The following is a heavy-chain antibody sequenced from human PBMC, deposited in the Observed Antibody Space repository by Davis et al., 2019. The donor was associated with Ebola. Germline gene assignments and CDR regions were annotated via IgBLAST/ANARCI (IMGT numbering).Heavy chain of an antibody. J-gene: IGHJ4*02. V-gene: IGHV3-48*03. CDR1: GFTFSGSA. D-gene: IGHD2-2*01. Sequence: GGSLRLSCAASGFTFSGSAMNWVRQAPGKGLEWVSYISSSGSTIYYADSVKGRFTISRDNAKNSLYLQMNSLRAEDTAVYYCARDPTEVPAAIGYWGQGTLVTVSS. CDR3: ARDPTEVPAAIGY. CDR2: ISSSGSTI.